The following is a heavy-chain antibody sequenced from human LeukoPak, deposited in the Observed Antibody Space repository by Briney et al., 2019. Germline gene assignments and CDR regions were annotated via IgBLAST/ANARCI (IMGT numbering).Heavy chain of an antibody. CDR2: IYPGDSDT. D-gene: IGHD1-26*01. Sequence: GESPKISCKVSGYSFTSYWIGWVRQMPGKGLEWMGIIYPGDSDTRYSPSFQGQVTISADKSISTAYLQWSSLKASDTAVYYCARHRGPVGSPREADYWGQGTLVTVSS. CDR3: ARHRGPVGSPREADY. V-gene: IGHV5-51*01. CDR1: GYSFTSYW. J-gene: IGHJ4*02.